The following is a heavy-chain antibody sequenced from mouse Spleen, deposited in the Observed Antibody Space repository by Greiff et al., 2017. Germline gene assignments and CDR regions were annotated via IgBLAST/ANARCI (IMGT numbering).Heavy chain of an antibody. CDR3: ARSLYGSSYDFDY. V-gene: IGHV5-17*02. J-gene: IGHJ2*01. D-gene: IGHD1-1*01. Sequence: EVHLVESGGGLVQPGGSRKLSCAASGFTFSSFGMHWVRQAPEKGLEWVAYISSGSSTIYYADTVKGRFTISRDNPKNTLFLQMTSLRSEDTAMYYCARSLYGSSYDFDYWGQGTTLTVSS. CDR2: ISSGSSTI. CDR1: GFTFSSFG.